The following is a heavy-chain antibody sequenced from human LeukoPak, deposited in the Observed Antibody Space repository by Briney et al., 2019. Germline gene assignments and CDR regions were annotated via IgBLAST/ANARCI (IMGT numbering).Heavy chain of an antibody. V-gene: IGHV3-30-3*01. CDR3: ARLAVAPAATP. CDR2: ISYDGSNK. CDR1: GFTFSSYA. Sequence: PGGSLRLSCAASGFTFSSYAMHWVRQAPGKGLEWVAVISYDGSNKYYADSVKGRFTISRDNSKNTLYLQMNSLRAEDTAVYYCARLAVAPAATPWGQGTLVTVSS. D-gene: IGHD2-2*01. J-gene: IGHJ5*02.